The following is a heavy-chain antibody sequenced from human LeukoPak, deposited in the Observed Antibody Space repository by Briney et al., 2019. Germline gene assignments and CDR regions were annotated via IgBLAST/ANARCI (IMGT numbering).Heavy chain of an antibody. CDR2: IYYSGTT. J-gene: IGHJ5*02. CDR3: VRWQSGSMFHPP. V-gene: IGHV4-39*01. D-gene: IGHD3-10*02. CDR1: GGSISSSSHY. Sequence: SETLSLTCTVSGGSISSSSHYWGWIRHPPGNGLEWIGSIYYSGTTAYNPSLKSRVTISVDTSKNQFSLKLSSVTAADTAVYYCVRWQSGSMFHPPWGQGTLVTVSS.